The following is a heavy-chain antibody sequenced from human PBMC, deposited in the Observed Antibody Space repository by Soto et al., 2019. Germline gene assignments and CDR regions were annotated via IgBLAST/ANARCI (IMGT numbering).Heavy chain of an antibody. J-gene: IGHJ4*02. CDR2: IYSGGST. V-gene: IGHV3-53*01. CDR1: GFSVSSNY. CDR3: ARGFNWLDY. D-gene: IGHD1-20*01. Sequence: PGGSLRLSCAASGFSVSSNYMTWVRQAPGKGLEWVSGIYSGGSTHYADSVKGRFTISRDNSKNTLHLQMNSLRAEDTAVYYCARGFNWLDYWGQGTLVTVSS.